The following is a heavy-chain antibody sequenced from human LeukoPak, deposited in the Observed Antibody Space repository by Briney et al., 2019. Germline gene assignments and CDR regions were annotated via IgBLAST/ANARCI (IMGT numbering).Heavy chain of an antibody. J-gene: IGHJ6*03. D-gene: IGHD6-13*01. CDR1: GGSLTNYY. V-gene: IGHV4-59*01. CDR2: SYYSGIT. Sequence: SETLSLTCTVSGGSLTNYYWSWIRQPPGKGLEWIGYSYYSGITNYNPSLKSRVTISVDTSKNQFSLRLSSVTAADTAVYYCVRGGSSSWPYYYYYMDVWGKGTTVTVSS. CDR3: VRGGSSSWPYYYYYMDV.